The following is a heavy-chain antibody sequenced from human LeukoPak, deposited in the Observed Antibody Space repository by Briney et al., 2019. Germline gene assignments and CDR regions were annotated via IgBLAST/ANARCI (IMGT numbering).Heavy chain of an antibody. CDR1: GFAFSSYS. CDR3: ARAQSRLTGEQLFFDY. Sequence: GGSLRLSCAASGFAFSSYSMNWVRQAPGKGLEWVSSIGSSSNYIYYSDSVKGQFTISRDNANNSLFLQMNSLRVEDTALYYCARAQSRLTGEQLFFDYWGQGTLVTVSS. V-gene: IGHV3-21*01. J-gene: IGHJ4*02. CDR2: IGSSSNYI. D-gene: IGHD7-27*01.